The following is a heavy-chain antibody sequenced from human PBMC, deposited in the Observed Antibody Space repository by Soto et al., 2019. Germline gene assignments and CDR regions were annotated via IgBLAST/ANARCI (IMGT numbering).Heavy chain of an antibody. CDR3: ARQIREYSLFGYFDY. CDR1: GGSISSSSYY. Sequence: SETLSLTCTVSGGSISSSSYYWGWIRQPPGKGLEWIGSIYYSGSTYYNPSLKSRVTISVDTSKNQFSLKLSSVTAADTAVYYCARQIREYSLFGYFDYWGQGTLVTVSS. D-gene: IGHD2-21*01. CDR2: IYYSGST. V-gene: IGHV4-39*01. J-gene: IGHJ4*02.